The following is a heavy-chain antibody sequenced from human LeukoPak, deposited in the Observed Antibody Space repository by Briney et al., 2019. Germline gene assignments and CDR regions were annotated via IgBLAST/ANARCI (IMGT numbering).Heavy chain of an antibody. D-gene: IGHD6-19*01. CDR3: ARCIAVAGTGMCYFDY. J-gene: IGHJ4*02. V-gene: IGHV4-59*08. CDR2: IYYSGST. Sequence: SETLSLTCTVSGGSISSYYWSWIRQPPGKGLEWIGYIYYSGSTNYNPSLKSRVTISVDTSKNQFSLKLSSVIAADTAVYYCARCIAVAGTGMCYFDYWGQGTLVTVSS. CDR1: GGSISSYY.